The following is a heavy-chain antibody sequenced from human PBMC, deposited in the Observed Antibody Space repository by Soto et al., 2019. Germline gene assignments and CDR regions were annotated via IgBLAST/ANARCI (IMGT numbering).Heavy chain of an antibody. J-gene: IGHJ4*02. D-gene: IGHD4-17*01. CDR2: VYYSGTT. Sequence: SETLSLTCSVSGGSVSNKTYYWSWIRQPPGKRLEWIGYVYYSGTTNYNPSLKSRVTISVDLSKNQFSLRLSSVTTADTALYYCARTTAVPNTLRSRYFFDYWGQGTLVTAPQ. V-gene: IGHV4-61*01. CDR1: GGSVSNKTYY. CDR3: ARTTAVPNTLRSRYFFDY.